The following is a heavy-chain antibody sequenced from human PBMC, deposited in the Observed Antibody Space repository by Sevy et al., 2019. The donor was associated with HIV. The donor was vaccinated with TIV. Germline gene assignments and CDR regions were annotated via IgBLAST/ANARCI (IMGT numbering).Heavy chain of an antibody. J-gene: IGHJ5*01. D-gene: IGHD4-17*01. CDR3: AEDHALTTIGVNNWFES. Sequence: GGSLRLSCAASGFTFSSYGMHWVRQAPGKGLEWVAVITYDGSNQYYTDSVKGRFTICRDDSKNTLSLQMNSLRTKDMAVYYCAEDHALTTIGVNNWFESWGQGTLVTVSS. V-gene: IGHV3-30*18. CDR2: ITYDGSNQ. CDR1: GFTFSSYG.